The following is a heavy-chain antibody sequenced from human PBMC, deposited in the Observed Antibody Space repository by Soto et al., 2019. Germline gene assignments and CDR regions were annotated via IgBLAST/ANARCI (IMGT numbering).Heavy chain of an antibody. D-gene: IGHD2-15*01. CDR3: TGLKGYCSGGSCYHPPYYDGMDV. CDR2: IRSKANSYAT. CDR1: GFTFSGSA. J-gene: IGHJ6*02. V-gene: IGHV3-73*01. Sequence: GGSLRLSCAASGFTFSGSAMHWVRQASGKGLEWVGRIRSKANSYATAYAASVKGRFTISRDDSKNTAYLQMNSLKTEDTAVYYCTGLKGYCSGGSCYHPPYYDGMDVWGQGTTVTVSS.